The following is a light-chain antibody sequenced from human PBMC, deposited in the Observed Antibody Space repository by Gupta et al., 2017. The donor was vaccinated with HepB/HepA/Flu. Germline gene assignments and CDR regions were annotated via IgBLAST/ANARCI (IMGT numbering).Light chain of an antibody. CDR3: QQDGSSPIT. Sequence: EIVLTQSPRTLSLSPGERATLSCRASQSVRSNYLAWYQQKPGQAPRLLIYGATSRASGTPDRFTGSGSGTDFTLTISRLEPEDFAVYCCQQDGSSPITFGQGTRLEIK. V-gene: IGKV3-20*01. J-gene: IGKJ5*01. CDR1: QSVRSNY. CDR2: GAT.